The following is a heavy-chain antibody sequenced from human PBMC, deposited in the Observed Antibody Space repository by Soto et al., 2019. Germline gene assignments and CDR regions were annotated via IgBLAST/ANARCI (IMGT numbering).Heavy chain of an antibody. V-gene: IGHV1-18*04. J-gene: IGHJ4*02. CDR2: INAKNGDT. CDR1: GYSFTGYS. CDR3: ARCFEPAIAVAGPCRY. Sequence: ASVKVSCKASGYSFTGYSMHWVRQAPGQGLEWMGWINAKNGDTNYAQKLQGRVTMTTDTSTSTAYMELRSLRSDDTAVYYCARCFEPAIAVAGPCRYWGQGTLVTVSS. D-gene: IGHD6-19*01.